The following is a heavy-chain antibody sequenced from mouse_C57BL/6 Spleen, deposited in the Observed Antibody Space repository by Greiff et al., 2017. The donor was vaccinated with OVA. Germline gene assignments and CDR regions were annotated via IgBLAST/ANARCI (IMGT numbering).Heavy chain of an antibody. V-gene: IGHV3-1*01. CDR3: ARDLSYFDV. J-gene: IGHJ1*03. D-gene: IGHD6-1*01. CDR2: ISYSGST. Sequence: EVQLQQSGPGMVKPSQSLSLTCTVTGYSITSGYDWHWIRHFPGNKLEWMGYISYSGSTNYNPSLKSRISITHDTSKNHFFLKLNSVTTEDTATYYCARDLSYFDVWGTGTTVTVSS. CDR1: GYSITSGYD.